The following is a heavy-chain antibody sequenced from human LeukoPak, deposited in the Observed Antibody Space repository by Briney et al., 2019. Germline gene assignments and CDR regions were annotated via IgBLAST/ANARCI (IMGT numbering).Heavy chain of an antibody. CDR3: ARDQDWNDRGGLDY. CDR2: ISSSSSYI. CDR1: GFTFSSYS. V-gene: IGHV3-21*01. Sequence: PWGSLRLSCAASGFTFSSYSMNWVRQAPGKGLEWVSSISSSSSYIYYADSVKGRFTISRDNSKNSLYLQMNSLRAEDTAVYYCARDQDWNDRGGLDYWGQGTLVIVSS. D-gene: IGHD1-1*01. J-gene: IGHJ4*02.